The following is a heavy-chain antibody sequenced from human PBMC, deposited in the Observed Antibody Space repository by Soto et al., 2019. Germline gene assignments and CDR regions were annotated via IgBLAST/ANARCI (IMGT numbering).Heavy chain of an antibody. J-gene: IGHJ4*02. CDR3: ARGRGTIFGVVTDY. D-gene: IGHD3-3*01. CDR1: GGSFSGYY. CDR2: INHSGST. V-gene: IGHV4-34*01. Sequence: SETLSLTCAVYGGSFSGYYWSWIRQPPGKGLEWIGEINHSGSTNYNPSLKSRVTISVDTSKNQFSLKLSSVTAADTAVYYCARGRGTIFGVVTDYWGQGTLVTVSS.